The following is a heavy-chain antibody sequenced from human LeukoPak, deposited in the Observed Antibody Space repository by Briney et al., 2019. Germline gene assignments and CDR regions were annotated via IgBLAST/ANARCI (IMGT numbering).Heavy chain of an antibody. Sequence: SETLSLTCTVSGGSISSYYWGWIRQPPGKGLEWIGYIHYSGSTNYNPSLKSRVTISIDTSKNQFSLGLSSVTAADTAVYYCARGALAYYFEYWGQGTLVTVSS. CDR2: IHYSGST. CDR1: GGSISSYY. J-gene: IGHJ4*02. V-gene: IGHV4-59*01. CDR3: ARGALAYYFEY.